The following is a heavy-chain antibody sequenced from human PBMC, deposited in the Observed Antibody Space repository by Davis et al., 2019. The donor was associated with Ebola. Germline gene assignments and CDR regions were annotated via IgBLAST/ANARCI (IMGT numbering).Heavy chain of an antibody. V-gene: IGHV4/OR15-8*01. Sequence: GFTFSSYGMHWVRQAPGKGLEWIGEIYHSGSANYNPSLKSRVTISVDKSKNQFSLKLSSVTAADTAVYYCARDYYDSSGYLWYFDSWGQGTLVSVSS. CDR3: ARDYYDSSGYLWYFDS. D-gene: IGHD3-22*01. CDR1: GFTFSSYG. J-gene: IGHJ4*02. CDR2: IYHSGSA.